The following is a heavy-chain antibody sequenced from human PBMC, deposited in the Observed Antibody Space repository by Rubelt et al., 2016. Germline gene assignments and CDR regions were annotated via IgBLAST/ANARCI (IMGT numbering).Heavy chain of an antibody. V-gene: IGHV4-39*01. Sequence: QLQLQESGPGLVKPSETLSLTCTVSGGSISSSSYYWGWIRQPPGKGLEWIGSIYYSGSTYYNPSLKRRVTISVDTSKNQFSLRLSSVTAADTDVYYCARHLVAATNWFDPWGQGTLVTVSS. CDR1: GGSISSSSYY. CDR2: IYYSGST. CDR3: ARHLVAATNWFDP. J-gene: IGHJ5*02. D-gene: IGHD2-15*01.